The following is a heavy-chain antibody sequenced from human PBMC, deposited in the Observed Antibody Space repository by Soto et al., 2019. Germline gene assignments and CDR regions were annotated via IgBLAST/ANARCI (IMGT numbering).Heavy chain of an antibody. D-gene: IGHD3-10*01. CDR2: IYYSGST. Sequence: SETLSLTCTVSGGSISSYYWSWIRQPPGKGLEWIGYIYYSGSTNYNPSLKSRVTISVDTSKNQFSLKLSSVTAADTAVYYCARDLGPYYGSGSYFNWFEPWGQGTLVTVSS. CDR1: GGSISSYY. J-gene: IGHJ5*02. CDR3: ARDLGPYYGSGSYFNWFEP. V-gene: IGHV4-59*01.